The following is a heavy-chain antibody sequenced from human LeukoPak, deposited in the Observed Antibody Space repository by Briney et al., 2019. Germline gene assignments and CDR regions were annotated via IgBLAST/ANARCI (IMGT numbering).Heavy chain of an antibody. CDR2: IYNRWIT. Sequence: PSETLSLTCSVSGGSISSSSNYWGWIRQPPGKGLEWIVNIYNRWITYYNPSLKSRITISVNTSKNQFSLNLSSVTAAHTAVYYCARHREYCSNITCYPFDFDYWGQGTLVTVSS. D-gene: IGHD2-2*01. V-gene: IGHV4-39*01. CDR3: ARHREYCSNITCYPFDFDY. J-gene: IGHJ4*02. CDR1: GGSISSSSNY.